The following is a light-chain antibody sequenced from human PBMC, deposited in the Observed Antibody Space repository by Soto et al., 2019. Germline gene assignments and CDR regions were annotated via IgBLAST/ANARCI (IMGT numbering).Light chain of an antibody. CDR3: QQSSSTPWP. CDR1: QSISSY. J-gene: IGKJ1*01. V-gene: IGKV1-39*01. CDR2: AAS. Sequence: QVTPHNASLSASVRDRVSITSLACQSISSYLNWYQQIPGKAPKLLIYAASSLQSGVPSRFSGSGSGTDFTLTISSLQPEDFTTYCCQQSSSTPWPFGQVTKLEI.